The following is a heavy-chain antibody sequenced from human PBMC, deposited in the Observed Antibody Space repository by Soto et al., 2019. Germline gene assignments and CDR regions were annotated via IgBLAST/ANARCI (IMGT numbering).Heavy chain of an antibody. CDR1: GGSFSGYY. V-gene: IGHV4-34*01. Sequence: QVQLQQWGAGLLKPSETLSLTCAVYGGSFSGYYWSWIRQPPGKGLEWIGEINHSGSTNYNPSLKIRVTISVDTSKNQFSLKLSSVTAADTAVYYCARGLPQVATRRGAIDYWGQGTLVTVSS. CDR2: INHSGST. CDR3: ARGLPQVATRRGAIDY. D-gene: IGHD5-12*01. J-gene: IGHJ4*02.